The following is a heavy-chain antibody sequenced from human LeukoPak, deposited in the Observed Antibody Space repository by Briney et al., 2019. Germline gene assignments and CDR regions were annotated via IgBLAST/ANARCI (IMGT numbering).Heavy chain of an antibody. D-gene: IGHD6-19*01. CDR3: AMGYSSGWYPIDY. CDR2: ISGSGGST. CDR1: GFTFSSYA. V-gene: IGHV3-23*01. Sequence: GGSLRLSCAASGFTFSSYAMSWVRQAPGKGLEWVSAISGSGGSTYYADSVKGRFTISRDNSKNTLYLQINSLRAEDTAVYYCAMGYSSGWYPIDYWGQGTLVTVSS. J-gene: IGHJ4*02.